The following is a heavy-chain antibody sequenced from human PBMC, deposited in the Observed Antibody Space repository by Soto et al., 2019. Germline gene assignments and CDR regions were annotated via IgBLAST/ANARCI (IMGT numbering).Heavy chain of an antibody. CDR2: INPSGGIT. V-gene: IGHV1-46*01. CDR1: GYTFTSYY. CDR3: ARGFLEWLSPNYYYYYYMDV. D-gene: IGHD3-3*01. J-gene: IGHJ6*03. Sequence: ASVKVSCKASGYTFTSYYMHWVRQAPGQGLEWMGIINPSGGITSYAQMFQGRVTMTANKSTSTAYMELSSLRSEDTAVYYCARGFLEWLSPNYYYYYYMDVWGKGTTVTVSS.